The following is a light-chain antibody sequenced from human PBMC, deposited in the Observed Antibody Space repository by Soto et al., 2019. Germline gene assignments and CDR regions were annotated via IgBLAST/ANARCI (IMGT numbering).Light chain of an antibody. J-gene: IGKJ4*01. CDR3: QQYGSSPPVT. CDR1: QSVSSSY. V-gene: IGKV3-20*01. Sequence: EIVLTQSPGTLPLSPGERATLSCRASQSVSSSYLAWYQQKPSQAPRLLIYGASSRATGIPDRFSGSGSGTDFTLTISRLEPEDFAVYYCQQYGSSPPVTFGGGTKVDI. CDR2: GAS.